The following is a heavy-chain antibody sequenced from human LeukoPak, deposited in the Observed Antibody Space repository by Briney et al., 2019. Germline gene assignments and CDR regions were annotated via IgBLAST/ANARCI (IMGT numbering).Heavy chain of an antibody. Sequence: GGSLRLSCAASGFTFSSYAMSWVRQAPRKGLEWVSAISGSGGSTYYADSVKGRFTISRDNSKNTLYLQMNSLRAEDTAVYYCAKKYDILTGYYLYWGQGTLVTVSS. CDR1: GFTFSSYA. CDR3: AKKYDILTGYYLY. D-gene: IGHD3-9*01. CDR2: ISGSGGST. V-gene: IGHV3-23*01. J-gene: IGHJ4*02.